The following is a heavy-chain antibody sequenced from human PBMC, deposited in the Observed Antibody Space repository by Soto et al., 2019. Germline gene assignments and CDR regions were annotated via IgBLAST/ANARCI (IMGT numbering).Heavy chain of an antibody. CDR2: INHSGST. D-gene: IGHD6-13*01. CDR3: ARGFYSSSWYYY. V-gene: IGHV4-34*01. Sequence: SETLSLTCAVYGGSFSGYYWSWIRQPPGKGLEWIGEINHSGSTNYNPSLKSRVTISVDTSKNQFSLKLSSVTAADTAVYYCARGFYSSSWYYYWGQGTLVTVSS. J-gene: IGHJ4*02. CDR1: GGSFSGYY.